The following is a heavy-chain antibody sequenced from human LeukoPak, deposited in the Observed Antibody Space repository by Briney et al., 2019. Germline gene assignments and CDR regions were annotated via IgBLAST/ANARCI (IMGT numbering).Heavy chain of an antibody. J-gene: IGHJ1*01. Sequence: SETLSLTCTVSGGSISSYSWSCIRQTPGKGLEWIASFVTTTRTYNPSFKSRVAMSLDTSKNQFSLSLKSLTTADSAIYYCARDTSVASGMQHWGRGTLVTVSS. CDR3: ARDTSVASGMQH. V-gene: IGHV4-59*01. D-gene: IGHD6-19*01. CDR2: FVTTTR. CDR1: GGSISSYS.